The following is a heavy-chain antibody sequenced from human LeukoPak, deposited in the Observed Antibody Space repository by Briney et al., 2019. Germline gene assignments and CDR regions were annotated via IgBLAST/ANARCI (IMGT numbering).Heavy chain of an antibody. V-gene: IGHV1-3*01. Sequence: ASVKVSCKASGYTFTSYAMHWVRQAPGQRLEWMGWINAGNGNTKYSQKFQGRVTITRDTSASIAYMELSSLRSEDTAVYYCARASSGWTKNWFDPWGQGTLVTVSS. CDR2: INAGNGNT. CDR3: ARASSGWTKNWFDP. D-gene: IGHD6-19*01. J-gene: IGHJ5*02. CDR1: GYTFTSYA.